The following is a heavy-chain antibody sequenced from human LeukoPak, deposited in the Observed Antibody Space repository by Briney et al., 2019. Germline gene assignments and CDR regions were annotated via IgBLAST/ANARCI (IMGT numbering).Heavy chain of an antibody. CDR3: AKESSGVFHVQFFDY. Sequence: ASVKVSCKASGYTFTGYYMHWVRQAPGQGLEWMGWINPKSGDTNYAQNFQGRVTMTRDTSISTAYMELSRLRSDDTAVYYCAKESSGVFHVQFFDYWGQGTLVTVSS. D-gene: IGHD3-10*02. J-gene: IGHJ4*02. V-gene: IGHV1-2*02. CDR2: INPKSGDT. CDR1: GYTFTGYY.